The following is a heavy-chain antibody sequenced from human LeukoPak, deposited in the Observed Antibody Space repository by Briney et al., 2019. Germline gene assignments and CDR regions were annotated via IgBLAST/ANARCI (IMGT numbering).Heavy chain of an antibody. Sequence: PSETLSLTCSVSGGSINTYYWSWLRQPPGKGLEWIGYSHYNGSPNYNPSLKSRVTISLDTSKNHFSLKLSSVTAADTAVYYCARGLYSGSYYDYWGQGTLVTVSS. V-gene: IGHV4-59*01. J-gene: IGHJ4*02. D-gene: IGHD1-26*01. CDR2: SHYNGSP. CDR1: GGSINTYY. CDR3: ARGLYSGSYYDY.